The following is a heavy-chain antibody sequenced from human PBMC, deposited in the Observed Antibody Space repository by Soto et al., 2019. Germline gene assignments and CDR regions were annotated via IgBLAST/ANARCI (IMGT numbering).Heavy chain of an antibody. J-gene: IGHJ4*02. D-gene: IGHD2-15*01. V-gene: IGHV3-48*02. CDR3: ARVPLYCSGGSCYPHFDS. Sequence: PWGSLRLSCAASGFTFSSYSMNWVRQAPGKGLEWVSYISSSSSTIYYADSVKGRFTISRDNAKNSLYLQMNSLRDEDTAVYYCARVPLYCSGGSCYPHFDSGGRGPRVTVSS. CDR2: ISSSSSTI. CDR1: GFTFSSYS.